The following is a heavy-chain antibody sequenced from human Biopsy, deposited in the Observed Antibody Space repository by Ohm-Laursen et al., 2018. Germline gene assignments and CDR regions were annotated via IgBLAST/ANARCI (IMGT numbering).Heavy chain of an antibody. D-gene: IGHD3-3*01. CDR3: ARSFGVVINFEHNWFDP. CDR2: INPMFGTA. CDR1: GATFSNYA. V-gene: IGHV1-69*06. J-gene: IGHJ5*02. Sequence: VASVKVSCKVPGATFSNYAINWLRQAPGQGLEWMGGINPMFGTAKYAQRFQGRVTITADKSTSTADMELSSLRSDDTAVYYCARSFGVVINFEHNWFDPWGQGTLVTVSS.